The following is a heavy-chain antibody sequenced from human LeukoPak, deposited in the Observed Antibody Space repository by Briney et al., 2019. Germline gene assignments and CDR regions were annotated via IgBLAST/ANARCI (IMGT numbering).Heavy chain of an antibody. V-gene: IGHV3-48*02. CDR2: ISSSSVTT. J-gene: IGHJ4*02. CDR3: ARGSLRSGSLIDY. Sequence: GGSLRLSCAASGFMVSSNYMNWVRQAPGKGLEWVSYISSSSVTTYYADSVKGRFTVSRDNAKDSLNLQMNYLRDEDTAVYYCARGSLRSGSLIDYWGQGTLVTVSS. D-gene: IGHD6-19*01. CDR1: GFMVSSNY.